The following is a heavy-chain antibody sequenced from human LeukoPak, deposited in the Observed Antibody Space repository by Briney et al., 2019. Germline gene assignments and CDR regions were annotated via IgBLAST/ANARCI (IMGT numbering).Heavy chain of an antibody. CDR2: ISGGGGST. CDR1: GFTFSSYA. CDR3: AKQRDGFFDY. D-gene: IGHD5-24*01. Sequence: GGSLRLSCAASGFTFSSYAMSWVRQAPGKGLVWVSTISGGGGSTSYADSVKGRFTISRDNSKNTLYLQMNSLRAEDTAVYYRAKQRDGFFDYWGQGTLVTVSS. J-gene: IGHJ4*02. V-gene: IGHV3-23*01.